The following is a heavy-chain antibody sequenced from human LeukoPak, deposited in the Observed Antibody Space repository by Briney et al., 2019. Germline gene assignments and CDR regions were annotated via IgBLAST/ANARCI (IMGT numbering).Heavy chain of an antibody. CDR2: IRVNGET. D-gene: IGHD6-13*01. J-gene: IGHJ4*02. CDR1: GLSFSSFA. Sequence: PGGSLRLSCPASGLSFSSFAMSWVRQGAARGLEWVSSIRVNGETFYADSVKGRFTLSSDTSRNTVYFQLNNLRVEDTAIYYCARASWVSSIDAVRWGQGTLVTVSS. CDR3: ARASWVSSIDAVR. V-gene: IGHV3-23*01.